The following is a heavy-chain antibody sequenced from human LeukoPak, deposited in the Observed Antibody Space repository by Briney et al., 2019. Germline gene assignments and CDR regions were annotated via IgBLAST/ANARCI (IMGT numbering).Heavy chain of an antibody. CDR2: IHHTGST. CDR3: ARVSRRVVVRAGAFDI. V-gene: IGHV4-30-2*01. D-gene: IGHD2-2*01. CDR1: GGSITYGGYS. J-gene: IGHJ3*02. Sequence: PSQTLSLTCAVSGGSITYGGYSWSWIRQPPGKGLEWIGYIHHTGSTNYNPSLKSRVTISVDTSKNQFSLKLSSVTAADTAVYYCARVSRRVVVRAGAFDIWGQGTMVTVSS.